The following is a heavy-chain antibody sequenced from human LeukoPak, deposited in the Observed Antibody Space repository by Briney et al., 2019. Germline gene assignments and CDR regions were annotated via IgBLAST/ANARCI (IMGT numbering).Heavy chain of an antibody. D-gene: IGHD7-27*01. J-gene: IGHJ4*02. V-gene: IGHV3-49*04. CDR2: IRSKAYGGTT. CDR1: GFTFGDYA. CDR3: TRAAGDSSPFDY. Sequence: GGSLRLSCTASGFTFGDYAMSWVRQAPGERREGVGFIRSKAYGGTTEYAASVKGRFTISRDDSKSIAYLQMDSLKSEDTAVYYCTRAAGDSSPFDYRGQGTLVTVPS.